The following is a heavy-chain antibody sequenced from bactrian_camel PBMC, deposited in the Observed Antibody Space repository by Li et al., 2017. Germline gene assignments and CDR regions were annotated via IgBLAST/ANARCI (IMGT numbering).Heavy chain of an antibody. J-gene: IGHJ4*01. D-gene: IGHD3*01. Sequence: QVQLVESGGGSVQAGGSLRLSCVASTNTYTTHCVGWFRQAPGKEREGVATLNRDRIARYVDSVEGRFTISGDNAKGTLYLQMNSLKPEDSAIYRCAARRAHCARDQVSKIMTHWGQGTQVTVS. CDR1: TNTYTTHC. CDR3: AARRAHCARDQVSKIMTH. CDR2: LNRDRIA. V-gene: IGHV3S53*01.